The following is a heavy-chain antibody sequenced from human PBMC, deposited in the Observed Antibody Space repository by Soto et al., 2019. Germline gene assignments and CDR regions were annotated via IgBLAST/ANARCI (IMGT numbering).Heavy chain of an antibody. V-gene: IGHV4-59*12. J-gene: IGHJ3*02. CDR2: INHSGST. CDR3: ARAPRVAATPQSLDI. D-gene: IGHD2-15*01. Sequence: SETLSLTCTVYGGSISSYYWSWIRQPPGKGLEWIGYINHSGSTNYNPSLKSRVTISVDTSKNQFSLKLSSVTAADTAVYYCARAPRVAATPQSLDIWGQGTMVTVSS. CDR1: GGSISSYY.